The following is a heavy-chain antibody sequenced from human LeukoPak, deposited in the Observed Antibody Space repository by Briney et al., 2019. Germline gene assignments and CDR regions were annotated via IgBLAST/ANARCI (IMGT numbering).Heavy chain of an antibody. J-gene: IGHJ5*02. CDR1: GFTFSSYE. V-gene: IGHV3-23*01. CDR3: AKDLAARPGSKGGNWFDP. Sequence: PGGSLRLSCAASGFTFSSYEMNWVRQAPGKGLEWVSGISPSGGITYYTDSVKGRFTISRDNSKNTQSLQMNSLRAEDTAVYYCAKDLAARPGSKGGNWFDPWGQGTLVTVSS. D-gene: IGHD6-6*01. CDR2: ISPSGGIT.